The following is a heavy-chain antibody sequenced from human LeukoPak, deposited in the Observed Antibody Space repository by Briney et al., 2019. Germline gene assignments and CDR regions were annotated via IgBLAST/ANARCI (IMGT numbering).Heavy chain of an antibody. V-gene: IGHV1-2*02. Sequence: GASVKVSCKASGYTFTSYGISWVRQAPGQGLEWMGWINPNNGGTKYGKKFQGRVTMTSDTSISTAYMELSRLRYDDTAMYYCARDRGSSWFADYWGQGTLVTVSS. CDR1: GYTFTSYG. CDR2: INPNNGGT. J-gene: IGHJ4*02. CDR3: ARDRGSSWFADY. D-gene: IGHD6-13*01.